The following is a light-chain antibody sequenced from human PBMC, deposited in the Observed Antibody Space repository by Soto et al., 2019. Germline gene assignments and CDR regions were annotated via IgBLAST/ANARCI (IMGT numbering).Light chain of an antibody. CDR2: DAS. J-gene: IGKJ4*01. CDR3: LQYDNLPLS. Sequence: DIVLTQSPSSLSASVGDRVTITCQATHDISKLLNWYQQKPGKVPRLLIYDASTLETVVPSRFSGSGSGTKFTLSISSLQSEDLGTYFCLQYDNLPLSFGGGTKVEI. CDR1: HDISKL. V-gene: IGKV1-33*01.